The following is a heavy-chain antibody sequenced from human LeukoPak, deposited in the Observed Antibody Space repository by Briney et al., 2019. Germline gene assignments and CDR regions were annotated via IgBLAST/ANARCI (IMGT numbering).Heavy chain of an antibody. J-gene: IGHJ5*02. Sequence: PGGSLRLSCAASGFTLSSYGMHWVRQAPGKGLEWVAVISYDGSNKYYADCVKGRFTISRDNSKNTLYLQMNSLRAEDTAVYYCAKDGNPTYYYDSSGSPAAWGQGTLVTVSS. V-gene: IGHV3-30*18. CDR2: ISYDGSNK. D-gene: IGHD3-22*01. CDR1: GFTLSSYG. CDR3: AKDGNPTYYYDSSGSPAA.